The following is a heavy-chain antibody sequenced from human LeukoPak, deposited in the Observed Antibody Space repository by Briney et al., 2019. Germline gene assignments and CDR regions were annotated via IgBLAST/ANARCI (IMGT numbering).Heavy chain of an antibody. CDR1: GYTFTGYY. D-gene: IGHD6-13*01. J-gene: IGHJ4*02. Sequence: ASVKVSCKASGYTFTGYYMHWVRQAPGQGLEWIGRINPNSGGTNYAQKFQGRVTMTRDTSISTAYMELSRLRSDDTAVYYCARRGIAAAGTDYWGQGTLVTVSS. V-gene: IGHV1-2*06. CDR3: ARRGIAAAGTDY. CDR2: INPNSGGT.